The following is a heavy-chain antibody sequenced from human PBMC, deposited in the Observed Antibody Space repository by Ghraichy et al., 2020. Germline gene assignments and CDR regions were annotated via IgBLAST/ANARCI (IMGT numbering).Heavy chain of an antibody. V-gene: IGHV4-59*01. Sequence: SQTLSLTCSVSGGSISGYDWSWIRQTPGKGLDWIGCIAYSDISYSGITKYDPSLESRVTISADTSKNQFSLKLNSVTAADTAIYYCARSNGYRDHGPRGAFDYWGQGMLVTVSS. CDR3: ARSNGYRDHGPRGAFDY. CDR1: GGSISGYD. D-gene: IGHD5-24*01. CDR2: ISYSGIT. J-gene: IGHJ4*02.